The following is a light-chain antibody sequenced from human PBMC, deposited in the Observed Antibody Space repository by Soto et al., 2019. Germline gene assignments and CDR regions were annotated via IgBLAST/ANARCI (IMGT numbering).Light chain of an antibody. CDR2: GAS. CDR3: QQYNNWPPLT. CDR1: KSVSNN. V-gene: IGKV3-15*01. Sequence: EIVMTQSPATLSVSPGERAIVSCRASKSVSNNLAWYQQKPGQAPRLLIYGASTRATGVPARFSGSGSGTEFALIISSLQSEDCAIYYCQQYNNWPPLTFGGGTKVEIQ. J-gene: IGKJ4*01.